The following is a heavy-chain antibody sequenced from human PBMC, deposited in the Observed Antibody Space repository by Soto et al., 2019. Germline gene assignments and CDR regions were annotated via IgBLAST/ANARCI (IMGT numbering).Heavy chain of an antibody. CDR3: ARGGLGSYLLDY. CDR2: SNMDGTRT. V-gene: IGHV3-74*01. D-gene: IGHD3-10*01. Sequence: EVQLVESGGGSVQPGGSLRLSCAASGFTFNSYWVHWVRQVPGKGVVWLSRSNMDGTRTNYADSVKGRFSISRDNSKNTVYLQMNSLGVEDSAAYYCARGGLGSYLLDYWGQGTLVSVSS. J-gene: IGHJ4*02. CDR1: GFTFNSYW.